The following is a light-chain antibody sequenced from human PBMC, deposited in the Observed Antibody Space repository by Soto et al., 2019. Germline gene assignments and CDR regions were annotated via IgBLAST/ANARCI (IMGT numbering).Light chain of an antibody. CDR2: GAS. CDR3: QQYDFLPLT. J-gene: IGKJ4*01. V-gene: IGKV3-20*01. CDR1: QSVSRNY. Sequence: EVVLTQSPGTLSLSPGDRANLSCRASQSVSRNYLAWYQQKPGQTPRLLIFGASNRAADIPARFSASGSGTDFTLTISGLEPDDFAVYYCQQYDFLPLTFGGGTRL.